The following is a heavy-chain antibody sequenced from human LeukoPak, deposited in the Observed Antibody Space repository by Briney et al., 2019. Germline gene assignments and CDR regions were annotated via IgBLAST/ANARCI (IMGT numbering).Heavy chain of an antibody. CDR1: GGSISSYY. J-gene: IGHJ4*02. Sequence: SETLSLTCTVSGGSISSYYRSWIRQPPGKGLEWIGYIYYSGSTNYNPSLKSRVTISVDTSKNQFSLKLSSVTAADTAVYYCAREYYDILTGYYLLDYWGQGTLVTVSS. CDR2: IYYSGST. D-gene: IGHD3-9*01. V-gene: IGHV4-59*01. CDR3: AREYYDILTGYYLLDY.